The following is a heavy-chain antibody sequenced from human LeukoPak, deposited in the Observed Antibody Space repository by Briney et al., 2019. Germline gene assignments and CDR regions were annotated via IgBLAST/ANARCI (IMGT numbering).Heavy chain of an antibody. CDR2: VSTYADDT. J-gene: IGHJ4*02. CDR3: ARDCIGCHGFDY. CDR1: GYTFISYG. V-gene: IGHV1-18*01. Sequence: ASVKVSCKASGYTFISYGISWVRQAPGQGLEWMGWVSTYADDTNYVQKFQGRVTMTTDTSTSTAYMELRSLRFDDTAVYYCARDCIGCHGFDYWGQGTLVTVSS. D-gene: IGHD2-15*01.